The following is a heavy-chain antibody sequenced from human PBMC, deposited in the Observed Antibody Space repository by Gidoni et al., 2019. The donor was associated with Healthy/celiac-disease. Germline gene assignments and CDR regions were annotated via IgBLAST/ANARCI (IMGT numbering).Heavy chain of an antibody. CDR1: GGSFSGYY. CDR2: INHRGST. V-gene: IGHV4-34*01. J-gene: IGHJ3*02. D-gene: IGHD2-21*01. CDR3: ARGGVVVVIAVFRRAFDI. Sequence: QLQLQQWGAGLLKPSETLSLTCAVYGGSFSGYYWSWIRQPPGKGLEWIGEINHRGSTNYNPSLKSRVTISGDTSKNQFYLKLSSVTAADTAVYYCARGGVVVVIAVFRRAFDIWGQGTMVTVSS.